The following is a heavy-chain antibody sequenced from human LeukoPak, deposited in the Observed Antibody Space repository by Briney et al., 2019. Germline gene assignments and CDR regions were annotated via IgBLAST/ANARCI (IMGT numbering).Heavy chain of an antibody. CDR1: GGSISSYY. J-gene: IGHJ5*02. CDR3: ARDLGYGRDNWFDP. V-gene: IGHV4-59*01. D-gene: IGHD3-10*02. CDR2: IYYSGST. Sequence: PSETLSLTCTVSGGSISSYYWSWIRQPSGKGLEWIGYIYYSGSTNYNPSLKSRVTISVDTSKNQFSLKLSSVTAADTAVYYCARDLGYGRDNWFDPWGQGTLVTVSS.